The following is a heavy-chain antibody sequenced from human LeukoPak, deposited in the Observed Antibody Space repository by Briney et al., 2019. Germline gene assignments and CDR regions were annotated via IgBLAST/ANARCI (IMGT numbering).Heavy chain of an antibody. D-gene: IGHD1-14*01. J-gene: IGHJ4*02. Sequence: ASVKVSCKASGYTSISYAIHWVRQAPGQRLEWMGWINAGTGNRKYSQKFQGRVTITRDTSANTAYMELSSLTSEDTALYYCARFDTTLGFDFWGQGTLVTVSS. CDR2: INAGTGNR. CDR3: ARFDTTLGFDF. V-gene: IGHV1-3*01. CDR1: GYTSISYA.